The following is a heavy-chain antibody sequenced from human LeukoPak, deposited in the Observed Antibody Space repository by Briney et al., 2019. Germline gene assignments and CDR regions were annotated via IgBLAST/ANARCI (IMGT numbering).Heavy chain of an antibody. D-gene: IGHD5-18*01. CDR2: IYSGGST. CDR1: GFTFSSYA. J-gene: IGHJ4*02. Sequence: PGGSLRLSCAASGFTFSSYAMSWVRQAPGKGLEWVSVIYSGGSTYYADSVKGRFTISRDNSKNTLYLQMNSLRAEDTAVYYCARAQLWFNFDYWGQGTLVTVSS. CDR3: ARAQLWFNFDY. V-gene: IGHV3-53*01.